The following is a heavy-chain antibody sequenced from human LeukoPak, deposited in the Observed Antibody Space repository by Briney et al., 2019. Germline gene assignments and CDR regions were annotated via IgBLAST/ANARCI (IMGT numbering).Heavy chain of an antibody. Sequence: GGTLTLSCAASGFTFSNYGMSWVRQAPGKGLEWVSAISGRGGGTYYADSVKGRFTISRDNSKNTLYLQMNSLRAEDTAVYYCAKDRVLGATWGWYFDLWGRGTLVTVSS. D-gene: IGHD3-16*01. J-gene: IGHJ2*01. CDR3: AKDRVLGATWGWYFDL. CDR1: GFTFSNYG. V-gene: IGHV3-23*01. CDR2: ISGRGGGT.